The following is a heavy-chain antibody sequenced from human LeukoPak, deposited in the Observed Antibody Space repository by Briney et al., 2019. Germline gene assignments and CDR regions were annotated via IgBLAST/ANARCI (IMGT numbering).Heavy chain of an antibody. V-gene: IGHV3-7*01. CDR3: ATDRGWRASGYYLYYFEY. D-gene: IGHD3-3*01. J-gene: IGHJ4*02. CDR2: IKHDGSEK. Sequence: SGGSLRLSCAASGFTFSSYSMNWVRQAPGKGLEWVASIKHDGSEKYYVDSVRGRFTISRDNTKNLLYLQMSSLRAEDTAVYYCATDRGWRASGYYLYYFEYWGQGTLVTFSS. CDR1: GFTFSSYS.